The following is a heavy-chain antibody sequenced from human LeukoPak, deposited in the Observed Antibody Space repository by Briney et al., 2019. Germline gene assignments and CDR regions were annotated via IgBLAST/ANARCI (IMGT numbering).Heavy chain of an antibody. CDR1: GGSFSGYY. Sequence: PSXTLSXXCAVYGGSFSGYYWSWIRQPPGKGLEWIGEINHSGSTNYNPSLKSRVTISVDTSKNQFSLKLSSVTAADTAVYYCAGHRGXCSSTSCYARNWFDPWGQGTLVTVSS. CDR2: INHSGST. D-gene: IGHD2-2*01. J-gene: IGHJ5*02. V-gene: IGHV4-34*01. CDR3: AGHRGXCSSTSCYARNWFDP.